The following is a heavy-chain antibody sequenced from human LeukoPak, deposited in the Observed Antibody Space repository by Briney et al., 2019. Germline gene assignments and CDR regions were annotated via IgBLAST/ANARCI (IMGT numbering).Heavy chain of an antibody. CDR1: GYTFTSYA. V-gene: IGHV1-69*13. J-gene: IGHJ4*02. D-gene: IGHD5-24*01. Sequence: SVKASCKASGYTFTSYAISWVRQAPGQGLEWMGGIIPIFGTANYAQKFQGRVTITADESTSTAYMELSSLRSEDTAVYYCARVRRDGYNYPLDYWGQGTLVTVSS. CDR3: ARVRRDGYNYPLDY. CDR2: IIPIFGTA.